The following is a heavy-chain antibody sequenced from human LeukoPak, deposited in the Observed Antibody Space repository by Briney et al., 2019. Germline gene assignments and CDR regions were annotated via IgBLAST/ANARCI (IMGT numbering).Heavy chain of an antibody. V-gene: IGHV3-74*01. CDR2: VLSDGSRI. CDR1: GFTFTNYW. Sequence: PGGSLGLSCAASGFTFTNYWMHWVRQAPGKGLVWVSRVLSDGSRITYADSVKGRFTISRDNAKKTLYLEMDSLRAEDTAVYYCARVAVGGTRAFDIWGQGTTVTVSS. D-gene: IGHD6-19*01. J-gene: IGHJ3*02. CDR3: ARVAVGGTRAFDI.